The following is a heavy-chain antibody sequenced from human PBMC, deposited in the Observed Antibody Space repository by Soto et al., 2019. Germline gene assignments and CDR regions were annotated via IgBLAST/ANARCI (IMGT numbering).Heavy chain of an antibody. CDR1: GFTFSSYG. Sequence: QVQLVESGGGVVQPGRSLRLSCAASGFTFSSYGMHWVRQAPGKGLEWVAVISYDGSNKYYADSVKGRFTISRDNSKNTLYLQMNSLRAEDTAVYYCAKDLGIVVVVAMYYFDYWDQGTLVTVSS. J-gene: IGHJ4*02. V-gene: IGHV3-30*18. D-gene: IGHD2-15*01. CDR2: ISYDGSNK. CDR3: AKDLGIVVVVAMYYFDY.